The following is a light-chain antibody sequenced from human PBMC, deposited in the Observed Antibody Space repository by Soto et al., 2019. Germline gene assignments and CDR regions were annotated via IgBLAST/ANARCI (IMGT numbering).Light chain of an antibody. V-gene: IGKV1-39*01. Sequence: GDRVTITCRASQSTSSWLAWYQQKPGKAPKLLIYDASSLQSGVPSRFSGSGSGTDFTLTISSLQSEDFATYYCQQSYSTPITFGQGTRLEI. J-gene: IGKJ5*01. CDR3: QQSYSTPIT. CDR1: QSTSSW. CDR2: DAS.